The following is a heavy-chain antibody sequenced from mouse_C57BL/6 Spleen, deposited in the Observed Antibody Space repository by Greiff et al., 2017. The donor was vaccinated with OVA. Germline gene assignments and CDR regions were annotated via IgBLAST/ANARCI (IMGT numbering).Heavy chain of an antibody. Sequence: ESGAELMKPGASVKLSCKATGYTFTGYWIEWVKQRPGHGLEWIGEILPGSGSTNYNEKFKGKATFTADTSSNTAYMQLRSPSTEDTAIYYSVRLGDGYYPYYFDYWGQGTTLTVSS. CDR1: GYTFTGYW. D-gene: IGHD2-3*01. CDR3: VRLGDGYYPYYFDY. CDR2: ILPGSGST. V-gene: IGHV1-9*01. J-gene: IGHJ2*01.